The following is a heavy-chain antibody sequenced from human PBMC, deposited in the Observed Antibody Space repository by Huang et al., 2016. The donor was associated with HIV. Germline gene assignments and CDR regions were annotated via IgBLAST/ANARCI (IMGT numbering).Heavy chain of an antibody. Sequence: QVQLHQWGAGLLKPSETLSLTCAVYGGSFSGYYWSWIRQTPGKGLEWIGEITHSGSTNYNPSLTSRVTISEETSKNHFSLKLSSVTAADTAVYYCARAPHYGSGSYYYWGQGTLVTVSS. J-gene: IGHJ4*02. D-gene: IGHD3-10*01. V-gene: IGHV4-34*01. CDR1: GGSFSGYY. CDR2: ITHSGST. CDR3: ARAPHYGSGSYYY.